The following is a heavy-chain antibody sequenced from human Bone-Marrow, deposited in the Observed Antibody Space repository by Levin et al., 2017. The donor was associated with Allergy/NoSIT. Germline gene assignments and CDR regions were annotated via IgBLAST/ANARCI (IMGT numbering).Heavy chain of an antibody. J-gene: IGHJ3*02. CDR1: GFTFSNYG. Sequence: GGSLRLSCAAAGFTFSNYGMSWVRQSPGKGLEWVSAIRGSGDDTQYAGSVKGRFTISRDNSKNTLYLQMNSLRSEDTAIYFCGRDPNGDYVGTFDMRGQGTVVIVSS. CDR3: GRDPNGDYVGTFDM. CDR2: IRGSGDDT. D-gene: IGHD4-17*01. V-gene: IGHV3-23*01.